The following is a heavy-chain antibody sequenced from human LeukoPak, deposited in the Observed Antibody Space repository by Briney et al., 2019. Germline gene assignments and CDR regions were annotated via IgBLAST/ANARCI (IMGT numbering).Heavy chain of an antibody. CDR1: GGSISGYY. D-gene: IGHD1-26*01. V-gene: IGHV4-59*01. CDR2: LYFSGST. CDR3: ARAPIVGASGGGVNYYYYGMDV. Sequence: SETLSLTCTVSGGSISGYYWSWIRQPPGKALEWIGYLYFSGSTSYNPSLESRVTMSVDTSKNQLSLRLSSVTAADTAVYYCARAPIVGASGGGVNYYYYGMDVWGQGTTVTVSS. J-gene: IGHJ6*02.